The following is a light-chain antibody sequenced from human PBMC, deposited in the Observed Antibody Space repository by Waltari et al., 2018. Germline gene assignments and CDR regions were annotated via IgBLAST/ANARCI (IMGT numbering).Light chain of an antibody. V-gene: IGLV2-14*03. CDR1: SSDVGGYDY. Sequence: QSVLTQPASVSGSPGQSITISCTGTSSDVGGYDYVSWYQQSPGKAPKLIIYDVVKGHSGLSTRISASKSGNTASLTISGLQAEDEGDYYCCSYKRGATWVCGGGTALTVL. J-gene: IGLJ3*02. CDR3: CSYKRGATWV. CDR2: DVV.